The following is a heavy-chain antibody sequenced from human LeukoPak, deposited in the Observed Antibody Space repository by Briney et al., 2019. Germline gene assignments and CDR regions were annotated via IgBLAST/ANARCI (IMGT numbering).Heavy chain of an antibody. Sequence: GASVKVSCKTSGYVFSNYAITWVRQAPGQGLEWMGWISGYNGNTNYAQNFEGRVTMTTDTSTSTVYIELKSLISDDTAVYYCARDLKGDYWGQGTLVTVSS. CDR3: ARDLKGDY. J-gene: IGHJ4*02. CDR1: GYVFSNYA. CDR2: ISGYNGNT. V-gene: IGHV1-18*01.